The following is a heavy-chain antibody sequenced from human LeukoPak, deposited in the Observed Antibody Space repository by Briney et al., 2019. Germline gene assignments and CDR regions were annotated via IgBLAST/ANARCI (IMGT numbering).Heavy chain of an antibody. V-gene: IGHV3-74*01. J-gene: IGHJ5*02. CDR3: AKEEVDYGDDTVPFDP. D-gene: IGHD4-17*01. CDR1: GVIFSNYW. CDR2: INRDGSST. Sequence: GGSLRLSCAASGVIFSNYWMHWVRQAPGKGLVWVSRINRDGSSTYYADSVKGRFTISRDNSKNTLYLQMNSLRAEDTAVYYCAKEEVDYGDDTVPFDPWGQGTLVTVSS.